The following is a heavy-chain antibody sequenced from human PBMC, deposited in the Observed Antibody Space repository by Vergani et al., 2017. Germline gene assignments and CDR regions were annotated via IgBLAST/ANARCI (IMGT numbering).Heavy chain of an antibody. D-gene: IGHD3-10*01. CDR1: GFTFSSYG. CDR2: IRYDGSNK. CDR3: GRVADFYGLGSRLLDL. J-gene: IGHJ5*02. Sequence: QVQLVESGGGVVQPGGSLRLSCAASGFTFSSYGMHWVRQAPGKGLEWVAFIRYDGSNKYYADSVKGRFTISRDNSKNTLYLQMNSLRAEDTAVYYCGRVADFYGLGSRLLDLWGQGILVTVSS. V-gene: IGHV3-30*02.